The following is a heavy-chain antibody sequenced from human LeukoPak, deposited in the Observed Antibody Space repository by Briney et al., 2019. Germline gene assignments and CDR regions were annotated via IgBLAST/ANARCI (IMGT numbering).Heavy chain of an antibody. CDR2: ISSSSSTI. V-gene: IGHV3-48*01. CDR1: GFTFSSYS. Sequence: PGGSLRLSCAASGFTFSSYSMNWVRQAPGKGLEWVSYISSSSSTIYYADSVKGRLTISRDNAKNSLYLQMNSLRAEDTAVYYCARDGCSSTSCNYGMDVWGQGTTVTVSS. D-gene: IGHD2-2*01. CDR3: ARDGCSSTSCNYGMDV. J-gene: IGHJ6*02.